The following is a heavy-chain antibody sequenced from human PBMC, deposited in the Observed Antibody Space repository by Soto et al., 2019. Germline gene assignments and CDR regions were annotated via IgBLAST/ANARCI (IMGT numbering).Heavy chain of an antibody. D-gene: IGHD6-13*01. Sequence: ASVKVSCKASGGTFSSYGISWVRQAPGQGLEWMGWISAYNGNTNYPQKLQGRVTMTTDTSTSTAYMELRSLRSDDTAVYYCASIAAPLPAPWFDPWGQGTLVTVSS. CDR1: GGTFSSYG. J-gene: IGHJ5*02. CDR2: ISAYNGNT. CDR3: ASIAAPLPAPWFDP. V-gene: IGHV1-18*04.